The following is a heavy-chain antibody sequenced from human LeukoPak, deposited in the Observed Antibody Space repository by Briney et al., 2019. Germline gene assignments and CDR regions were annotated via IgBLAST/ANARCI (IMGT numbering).Heavy chain of an antibody. CDR2: IYYSGSS. V-gene: IGHV4-59*01. D-gene: IGHD3-10*01. J-gene: IGHJ6*02. Sequence: PETLSLTCTVSGGSISSYYWSWIRQPPGKGLEWVGYIYYSGSSNYNPSLMSRVTISVDTSKNQFSLKLSSVTAADTAVYYCARSITMGDDYYYYGMDVWGQGTTVTVSS. CDR1: GGSISSYY. CDR3: ARSITMGDDYYYYGMDV.